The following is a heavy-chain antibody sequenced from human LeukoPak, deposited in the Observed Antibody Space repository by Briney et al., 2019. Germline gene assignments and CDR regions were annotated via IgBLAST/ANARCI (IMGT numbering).Heavy chain of an antibody. D-gene: IGHD3-10*01. V-gene: IGHV4-39*01. CDR1: GGPIITSRYY. CDR3: ARLSPYLGSGSSAFPDDF. J-gene: IGHJ4*02. Sequence: SKTLSLTCTVSGGPIITSRYYWGWIRQPPGKGLEWIGSINYSGSTYYNPSLKSRVTISVDTSENQFSLKLSSVTAADTAVYYCARLSPYLGSGSSAFPDDFWGQGTLVTVSS. CDR2: INYSGST.